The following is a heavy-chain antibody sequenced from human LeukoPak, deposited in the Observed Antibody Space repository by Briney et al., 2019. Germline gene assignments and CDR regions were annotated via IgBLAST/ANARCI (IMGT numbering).Heavy chain of an antibody. D-gene: IGHD7-27*01. J-gene: IGHJ4*02. CDR3: AKDGGLWVSAHWGDS. CDR1: GFTFSSYW. Sequence: GGSLRLSCAASGFTFSSYWMSWVRQAPGKGLEWVSTITTSDGNTYYADSVKGRFTVSRDNSKNTLYLQMNSLRAEDTAVYYCAKDGGLWVSAHWGDSWGRGTLVTVSS. V-gene: IGHV3-23*01. CDR2: ITTSDGNT.